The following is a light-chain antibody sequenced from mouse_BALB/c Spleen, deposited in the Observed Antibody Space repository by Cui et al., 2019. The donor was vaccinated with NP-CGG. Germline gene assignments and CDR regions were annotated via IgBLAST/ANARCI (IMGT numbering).Light chain of an antibody. V-gene: IGLV1*01. CDR3: ALWYSNHWV. CDR2: GTN. Sequence: QAFFTKEPALTTSPGETVTLTCRSSTGAVTTRNYANWVQEKPDHLFTGLIGGTNNRAPGVPARFSGSLIGDKAALTITGAQTEDEAIYFCALWYSNHWVFGGGTKLTVL. CDR1: TGAVTTRNY. J-gene: IGLJ1*01.